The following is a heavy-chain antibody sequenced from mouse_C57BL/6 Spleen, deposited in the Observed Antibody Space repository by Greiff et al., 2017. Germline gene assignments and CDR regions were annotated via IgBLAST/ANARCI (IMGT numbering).Heavy chain of an antibody. V-gene: IGHV6-3*01. J-gene: IGHJ3*01. CDR2: IRLKSDNYAT. Sequence: EVQLQESGGGLVQPGGSMKLSCVASGFTFSNYWMNWVRQSPEKGLEWVAQIRLKSDNYATHYAESVKGRFTISRDDSKSSVYLQMNNLRAEDTGIYYCTRVFYDGYYGFAYWGQGTLVTVSA. CDR1: GFTFSNYW. CDR3: TRVFYDGYYGFAY. D-gene: IGHD2-3*01.